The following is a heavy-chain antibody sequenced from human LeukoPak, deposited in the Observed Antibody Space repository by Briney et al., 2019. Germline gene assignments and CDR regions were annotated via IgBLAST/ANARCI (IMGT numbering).Heavy chain of an antibody. Sequence: GGSLRLSCAASGFTFSSYWMSWVRQAPGKGLEWVATIKQDGSEKYYVDSVKGRFTISRDNAKNSLYLQMNSLRAEDTAVYYCARDHRANYYDSSGYPPLGYWGQGTLVTVSS. CDR3: ARDHRANYYDSSGYPPLGY. CDR2: IKQDGSEK. CDR1: GFTFSSYW. V-gene: IGHV3-7*01. D-gene: IGHD3-22*01. J-gene: IGHJ4*02.